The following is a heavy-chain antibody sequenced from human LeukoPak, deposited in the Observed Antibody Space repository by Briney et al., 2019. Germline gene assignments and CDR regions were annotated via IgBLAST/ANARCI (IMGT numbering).Heavy chain of an antibody. CDR1: DYTFTSYG. CDR2: ISAYNANT. D-gene: IGHD3-3*01. J-gene: IGHJ3*02. Sequence: ASVKVSCKSSDYTFTSYGINWVRQAPGQGLEWMGWISAYNANTNYAQKLQGRVTMTTDTSTSTAYMELRSLRSDDTAVYYCARDQSDFWSGYHSENAFDIWGQGTMVTVSS. CDR3: ARDQSDFWSGYHSENAFDI. V-gene: IGHV1-18*01.